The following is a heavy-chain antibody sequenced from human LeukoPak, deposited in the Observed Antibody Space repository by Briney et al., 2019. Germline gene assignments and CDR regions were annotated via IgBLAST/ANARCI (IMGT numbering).Heavy chain of an antibody. J-gene: IGHJ4*02. CDR3: AKMSKAVVFDY. CDR2: LTSSGDST. D-gene: IGHD5/OR15-5a*01. CDR1: GFTFSSYA. Sequence: GGSLRLSCAAAGFTFSSYAMSWVRQGPGKGLEWVSTLTSSGDSTYYADSVKGRFTISRDNSKNTVFLQMNSLRAEDTAVYYCAKMSKAVVFDYWGQGTLVTVSS. V-gene: IGHV3-23*01.